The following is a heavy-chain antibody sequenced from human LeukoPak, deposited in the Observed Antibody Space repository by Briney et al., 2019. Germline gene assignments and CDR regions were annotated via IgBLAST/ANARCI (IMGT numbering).Heavy chain of an antibody. D-gene: IGHD3-22*01. CDR3: ARDRAPGPYYYDSSGYSVDAFDI. V-gene: IGHV3-21*01. Sequence: GGSLRLSCAASGLTFSSYSMNWVRQAPGKGLEWVSSISSSSSYIYYADSVKGRFTISRDNAKNSLYLQMNSLRAEDTAVYYCARDRAPGPYYYDSSGYSVDAFDIWGQGTMVTVSS. J-gene: IGHJ3*02. CDR1: GLTFSSYS. CDR2: ISSSSSYI.